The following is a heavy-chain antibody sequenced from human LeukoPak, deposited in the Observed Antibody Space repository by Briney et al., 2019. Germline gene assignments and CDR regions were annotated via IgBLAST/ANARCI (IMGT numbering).Heavy chain of an antibody. Sequence: ASVKVSCKASEYTFTSYEINWVRQAAGQGLEWMGWMSPKSGNTDYAQKFQGRVTITTNTSISTAYMELRSLRSDDTAVYYCARDQPYSSSWDGYYYYMDVWGKGTTVTVSS. D-gene: IGHD6-13*01. V-gene: IGHV1-8*02. J-gene: IGHJ6*03. CDR3: ARDQPYSSSWDGYYYYMDV. CDR2: MSPKSGNT. CDR1: EYTFTSYE.